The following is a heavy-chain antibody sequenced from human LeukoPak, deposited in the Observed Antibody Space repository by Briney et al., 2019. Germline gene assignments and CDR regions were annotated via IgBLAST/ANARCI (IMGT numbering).Heavy chain of an antibody. CDR3: ARGYADYYYGSKGAFDI. V-gene: IGHV4-34*01. Sequence: SETLSLTCAVYGGSFSGYYWSWIRQPPGKGLEWIGEINHSGSTNYNPSLKSRVTISVDTSKNQFSLKLSSVTAADTAVYYCARGYADYYYGSKGAFDIWGQGTMVTVSS. D-gene: IGHD3-10*01. CDR1: GGSFSGYY. CDR2: INHSGST. J-gene: IGHJ3*02.